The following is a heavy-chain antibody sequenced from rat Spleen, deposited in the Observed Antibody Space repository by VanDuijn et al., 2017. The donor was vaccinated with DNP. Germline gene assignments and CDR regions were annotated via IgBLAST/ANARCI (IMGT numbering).Heavy chain of an antibody. V-gene: IGHV3-1*01. CDR3: ARWETRYGFDY. CDR2: ISYSGGT. CDR1: GFSITSSH. J-gene: IGHJ2*01. Sequence: EVQLQESGPGLVKPSQSLSLTCSVTGFSITSSHRWNWIRTFPENKLEWMGYISYSGGTRYNPSLKSRVSITRDTSKNQLFLQLNSVTTEDTATYYCARWETRYGFDYWGQGVMVTVSS. D-gene: IGHD4-1*01.